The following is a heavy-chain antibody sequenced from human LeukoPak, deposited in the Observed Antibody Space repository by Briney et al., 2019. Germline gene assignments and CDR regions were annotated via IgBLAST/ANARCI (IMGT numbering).Heavy chain of an antibody. CDR3: AKDMIVADYYFDY. J-gene: IGHJ4*02. CDR1: GFTFSTYE. D-gene: IGHD2-21*01. CDR2: ISSSTTYI. V-gene: IGHV3-21*04. Sequence: AGGSLRLSCAASGFTFSTYEASWVRQAPGKGLEWVASISSSTTYIYYADSVKGRFTISRDDAKNSLYLQMSSLRAEDTAVYYCAKDMIVADYYFDYWGQGTLVTVSS.